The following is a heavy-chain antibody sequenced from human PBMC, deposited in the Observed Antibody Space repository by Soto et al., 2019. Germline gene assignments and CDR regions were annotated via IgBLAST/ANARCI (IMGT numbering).Heavy chain of an antibody. Sequence: QVQLQESGPGLVKPSETLSLACTVSGVSITSYYWNWIRQPPGKGLEWIGKIYHSGSTDYNPSLKSRVTISVDPSKNQFSLKLRSVTAADKAVYYCARAQSGFLFDYWGQGTLVTVSS. CDR1: GVSITSYY. CDR3: ARAQSGFLFDY. J-gene: IGHJ4*02. V-gene: IGHV4-59*08. D-gene: IGHD5-12*01. CDR2: IYHSGST.